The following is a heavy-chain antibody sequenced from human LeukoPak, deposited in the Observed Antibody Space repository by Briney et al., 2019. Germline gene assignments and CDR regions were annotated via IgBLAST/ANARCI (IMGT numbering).Heavy chain of an antibody. V-gene: IGHV4-39*01. CDR2: IYYSGST. Sequence: SETLSLTCTVSGGSISSCSYYWGWIRQPPGKGLEWIGSIYYSGSTYYNPSLKSRVTISVDTSKNQFSLKLSSVTAADTAVYYCARHGVVGATYDYWGQGTLVTVSS. D-gene: IGHD1-26*01. CDR1: GGSISSCSYY. J-gene: IGHJ4*02. CDR3: ARHGVVGATYDY.